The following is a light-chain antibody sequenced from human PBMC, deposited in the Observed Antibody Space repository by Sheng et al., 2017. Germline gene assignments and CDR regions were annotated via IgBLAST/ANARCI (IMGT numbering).Light chain of an antibody. CDR2: DTS. J-gene: IGKJ1*01. V-gene: IGKV3-15*01. Sequence: EIVMTQSPATLSVSPGESATLSCRASQRISNKLAWYQQKPGQPPRLLIYDTSARATGIPARFSGSGSGTEFTLTITSLQSEDFAVYYCHQYNIWPPWTFGQGTKVEIK. CDR3: HQYNIWPPWT. CDR1: QRISNK.